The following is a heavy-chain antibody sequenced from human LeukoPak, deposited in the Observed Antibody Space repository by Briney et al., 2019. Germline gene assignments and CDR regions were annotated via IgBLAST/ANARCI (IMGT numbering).Heavy chain of an antibody. CDR1: GFNFNTFG. CDR2: ISNDGRNH. Sequence: PGRSLRLSCAASGFNFNTFGMHWVRQAPGKGLEWVGVISNDGRNHYYGDSVRGRFTISRDNSNNTLYLQMDILRAEDTAFYYCAKVLFGDYGSYFDSWGPGTLVTVSS. CDR3: AKVLFGDYGSYFDS. V-gene: IGHV3-30*18. D-gene: IGHD4-17*01. J-gene: IGHJ4*02.